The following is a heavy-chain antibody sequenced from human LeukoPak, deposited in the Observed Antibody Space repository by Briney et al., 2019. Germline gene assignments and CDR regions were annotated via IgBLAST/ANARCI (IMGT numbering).Heavy chain of an antibody. Sequence: GGSLRLSCAASGFTVSSNYMSWVRQAPGKGLEWVSVIYSGGSTYYADSVKGRFTISRDNSKNTLYLQMNSLRAEDTAVYYCVRSLLLWFGEESGYGMDVWGQGTTVTVSS. J-gene: IGHJ6*02. CDR3: VRSLLLWFGEESGYGMDV. V-gene: IGHV3-53*01. CDR1: GFTVSSNY. D-gene: IGHD3-10*01. CDR2: IYSGGST.